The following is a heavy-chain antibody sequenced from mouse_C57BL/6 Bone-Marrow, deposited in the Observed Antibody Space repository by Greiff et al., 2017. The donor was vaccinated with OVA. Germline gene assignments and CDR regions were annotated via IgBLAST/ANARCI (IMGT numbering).Heavy chain of an antibody. Sequence: EVKVVESGGGLVQPGGSLKLSCAASGFTFSDYYMYWVRQTPEKRLEWVAYISNGGGSTYDPDTVKGRFTISRDNAKNTLYLQMSRLKSEDTAMYYCARLLLRWAMDYWGQGTSVTVSS. CDR2: ISNGGGST. CDR1: GFTFSDYY. CDR3: ARLLLRWAMDY. D-gene: IGHD1-1*01. J-gene: IGHJ4*01. V-gene: IGHV5-12*01.